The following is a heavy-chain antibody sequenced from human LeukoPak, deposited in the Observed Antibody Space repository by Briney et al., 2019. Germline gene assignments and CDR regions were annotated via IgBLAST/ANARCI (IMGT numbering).Heavy chain of an antibody. V-gene: IGHV3-23*01. Sequence: GGSLRLSCAASGFTFSSYAMSWVRQAPGKGLEWVSAISGSGGSTYYADSVKGRLTISRDNSKNTLYLQMNSLRAEDTAVYCCAKPIYYDSSGYSVDYWGQGTLVTVSS. J-gene: IGHJ4*02. CDR2: ISGSGGST. CDR1: GFTFSSYA. D-gene: IGHD3-22*01. CDR3: AKPIYYDSSGYSVDY.